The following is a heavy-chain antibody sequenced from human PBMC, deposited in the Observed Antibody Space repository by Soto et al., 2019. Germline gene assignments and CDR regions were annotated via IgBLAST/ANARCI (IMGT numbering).Heavy chain of an antibody. CDR1: GGSISSYY. V-gene: IGHV4-59*01. D-gene: IGHD2-15*01. CDR3: ASYSQVGKKPYGMDV. Sequence: SETLSLTCTVSGGSISSYYWSWIRQPPGKGLEWIGYIYYSGSTNYNPSLKSRVTISVDTSKNQFSLKLSSVTAADTAVYYCASYSQVGKKPYGMDVWGQGTTVTVSS. J-gene: IGHJ6*02. CDR2: IYYSGST.